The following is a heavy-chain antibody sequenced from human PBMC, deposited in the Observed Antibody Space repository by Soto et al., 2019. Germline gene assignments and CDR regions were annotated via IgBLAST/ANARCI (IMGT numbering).Heavy chain of an antibody. CDR2: INAGNGNT. J-gene: IGHJ5*02. D-gene: IGHD4-17*01. CDR3: ARVLRYGDYHNWFEP. Sequence: ASVKFSCKASGYTFTSYAMHWVRQAPGQRLEWMGWINAGNGNTKYSQKFQGRVTITRDTSASTAYMELSSLRSEDTAVYYCARVLRYGDYHNWFEPWGQGTLVTVSS. V-gene: IGHV1-3*01. CDR1: GYTFTSYA.